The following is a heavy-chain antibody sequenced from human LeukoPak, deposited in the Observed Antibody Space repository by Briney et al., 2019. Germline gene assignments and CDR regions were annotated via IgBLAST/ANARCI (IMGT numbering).Heavy chain of an antibody. V-gene: IGHV4-34*01. CDR3: ARGFAYCGGDCYSPWGLDV. CDR1: GGSFSGYY. CDR2: INHSENT. J-gene: IGHJ6*04. D-gene: IGHD2-21*02. Sequence: PSETLSLTCAVYGGSFSGYYWSWIRQPPGKGLEWIGEINHSENTNYNPSLKSRVAISVDTSNNQFSLKLSSVTAADTSVYYCARGFAYCGGDCYSPWGLDVWGKGTTVTVSS.